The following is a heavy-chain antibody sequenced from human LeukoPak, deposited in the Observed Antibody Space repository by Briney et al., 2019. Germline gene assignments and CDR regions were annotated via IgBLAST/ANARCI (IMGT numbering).Heavy chain of an antibody. D-gene: IGHD3-22*01. J-gene: IGHJ4*01. Sequence: NPSETLSLTCAVYGGSFSDYYWNWIRQPPGKGLEWIGEINHSGSTNYNPSLKSRVTMSVDTFKNQFSLTLSSVTAADTAVYYCARVQDFETRGYYLGYWGHGTLVTVSS. V-gene: IGHV4-34*01. CDR1: GGSFSDYY. CDR2: INHSGST. CDR3: ARVQDFETRGYYLGY.